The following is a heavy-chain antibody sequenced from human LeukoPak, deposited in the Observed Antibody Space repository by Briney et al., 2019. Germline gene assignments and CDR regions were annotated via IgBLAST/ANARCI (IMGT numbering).Heavy chain of an antibody. V-gene: IGHV4-34*01. J-gene: IGHJ4*02. CDR2: INHSGST. CDR1: GGSFSGYY. D-gene: IGHD2-15*01. CDR3: ARGYCSGGSCYSVTYYFDY. Sequence: PSETLSLTCAVYGGSFSGYYWSWIRQPPGKGLEWIGEINHSGSTNYNPSLKSRVTISVDTSKNQFSLKLSSVTAADTAVYYCARGYCSGGSCYSVTYYFDYWGQGTLVTVSS.